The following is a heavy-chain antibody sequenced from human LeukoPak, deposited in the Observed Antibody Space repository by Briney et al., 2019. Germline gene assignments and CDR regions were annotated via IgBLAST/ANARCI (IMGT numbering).Heavy chain of an antibody. V-gene: IGHV3-20*04. CDR1: GFTFSDYY. J-gene: IGHJ4*02. D-gene: IGHD5-18*01. CDR3: AKRIQSAMATGY. Sequence: GGSLTLSCAASGFTFSDYYMGWIRQAPGKGLEWVSGINWNGGSTGYADSVKGRFTISRDNAKNSLYLQMNSLRAEDTALYYCAKRIQSAMATGYWGQGTLVTVSS. CDR2: INWNGGST.